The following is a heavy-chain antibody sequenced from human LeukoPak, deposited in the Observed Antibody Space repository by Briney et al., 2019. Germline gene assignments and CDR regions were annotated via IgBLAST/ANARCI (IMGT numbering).Heavy chain of an antibody. D-gene: IGHD3-3*01. V-gene: IGHV3-30*04. CDR1: GFTFSSYS. J-gene: IGHJ4*02. Sequence: QAGGSLRLSCAASGFTFSSYSMHWVRQAPGKGLEWVAFISYDGSDKYYADSVKGRFTISRDNSQKTLFLQMNSLRTEDTAMYYCARVLGAYDCWWGQGTLVTVSS. CDR3: ARVLGAYDCW. CDR2: ISYDGSDK.